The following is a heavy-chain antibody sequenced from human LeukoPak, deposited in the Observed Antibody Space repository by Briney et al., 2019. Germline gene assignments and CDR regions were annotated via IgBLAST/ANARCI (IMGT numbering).Heavy chain of an antibody. V-gene: IGHV4-39*07. J-gene: IGHJ3*02. CDR1: GGSISSSSYY. Sequence: KTSETLSLTCTVSGGSISSSSYYWGWIRQPPGKGLEWIGSIYYSGSTNYNPSLKSRVTISVDTSKNQFSLKLSSVTAADTAVYYCAMTPGYSYGVDAFDIWGQGTMVTVSS. D-gene: IGHD5-18*01. CDR2: IYYSGST. CDR3: AMTPGYSYGVDAFDI.